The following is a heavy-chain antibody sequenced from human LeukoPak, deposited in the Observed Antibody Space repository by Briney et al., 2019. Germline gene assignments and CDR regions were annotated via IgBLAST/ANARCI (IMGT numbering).Heavy chain of an antibody. D-gene: IGHD4-17*01. CDR3: SKDPNGDYIGAFDS. V-gene: IGHV3-23*01. Sequence: GGSLRLSCAASGFTFSSYAMSWVRQAPGKGLEWVSAISGSGGSTYYADSVKGQFTISRDNSQSTLYLQMNNLRVEDTAVYYCSKDPNGDYIGAFDSWGQGTLVTVSS. CDR1: GFTFSSYA. J-gene: IGHJ5*01. CDR2: ISGSGGST.